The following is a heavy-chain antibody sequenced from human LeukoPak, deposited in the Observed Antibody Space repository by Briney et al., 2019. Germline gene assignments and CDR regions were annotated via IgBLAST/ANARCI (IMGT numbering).Heavy chain of an antibody. J-gene: IGHJ5*02. CDR1: GGSISSYY. Sequence: PSETLSLTCTVSGGSISSYYWSWTRQPPGKGLEWIGYIYYSGSTNYNPSLKSRVTISVDTSKNQFSLKLSSVTAADTAVYYCARAKYCSGGSCYSESLLSSWWRFATNRTKTNANWFDPRGQGTLVTVSS. CDR3: ARAKYCSGGSCYSESLLSSWWRFATNRTKTNANWFDP. D-gene: IGHD2-15*01. CDR2: IYYSGST. V-gene: IGHV4-59*12.